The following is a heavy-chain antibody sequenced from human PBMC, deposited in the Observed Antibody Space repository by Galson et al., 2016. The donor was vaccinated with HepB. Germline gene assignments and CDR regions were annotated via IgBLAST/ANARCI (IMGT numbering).Heavy chain of an antibody. Sequence: ETLSLTCTVSGGSISSYYWRWIRQPPGKGLEWIGYIYYSGSTNYNPSLKSRLTISVDTSRNPFSLKLSSVTAADTAVYYCARLASSGMDVWGQGTTVTVS. CDR2: IYYSGST. V-gene: IGHV4-59*01. CDR3: ARLASSGMDV. D-gene: IGHD6-6*01. CDR1: GGSISSYY. J-gene: IGHJ6*02.